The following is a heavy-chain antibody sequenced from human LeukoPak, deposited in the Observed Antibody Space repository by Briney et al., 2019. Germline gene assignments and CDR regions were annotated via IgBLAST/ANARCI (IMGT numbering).Heavy chain of an antibody. CDR2: IYYSGST. CDR3: ARDRPRTYYYDSSGYYHNWFDP. CDR1: GGSISSYY. V-gene: IGHV4-59*01. Sequence: SETLSLTCTVSGGSISSYYWSWIRQPPGKGLEWIWYIYYSGSTNYNPSLKSRVTISVDTSKNQFSLKLSSVTAADTAVYYCARDRPRTYYYDSSGYYHNWFDPWGQGTLVTVSS. D-gene: IGHD3-22*01. J-gene: IGHJ5*02.